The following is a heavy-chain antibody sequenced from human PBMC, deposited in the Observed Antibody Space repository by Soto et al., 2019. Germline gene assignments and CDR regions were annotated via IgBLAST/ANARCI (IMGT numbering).Heavy chain of an antibody. CDR3: ARGWNYFASGSYYRYYFDY. V-gene: IGHV3-64*01. CDR2: ISDNGDIT. CDR1: GFNFSSYA. Sequence: GGSLRLSCAASGFNFSSYAMHWVRQAPGKGPEYVSAISDNGDITYYANSVKGRFAISRDNSKNTLYLQMGSLRAEDMAVYYCARGWNYFASGSYYRYYFDYWGQGTLVTVSS. J-gene: IGHJ4*02. D-gene: IGHD3-10*01.